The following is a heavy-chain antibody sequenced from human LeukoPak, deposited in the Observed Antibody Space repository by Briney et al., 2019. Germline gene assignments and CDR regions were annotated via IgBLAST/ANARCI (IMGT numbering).Heavy chain of an antibody. CDR2: IRWNSGRV. CDR3: ARPEVRKLGGVGPTVTTFAPPDY. V-gene: IGHV3-9*01. J-gene: IGHJ4*02. D-gene: IGHD4-17*01. CDR1: GFTFGDYA. Sequence: GGSLRLSCAASGFTFGDYAMHWVRQPPGKGLEWVSSIRWNSGRVDYADSVKGRFTISRDNAKNSLYLQMNSLKASDTAMYYCARPEVRKLGGVGPTVTTFAPPDYWGQGTLVTVSS.